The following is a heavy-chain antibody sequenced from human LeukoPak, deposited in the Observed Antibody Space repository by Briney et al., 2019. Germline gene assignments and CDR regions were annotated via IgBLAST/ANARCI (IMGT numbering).Heavy chain of an antibody. Sequence: GGALRLCCSASGFTFSSHAMRWVRQAPGKGLEWVSSISGSHGRIYYADSVKGHVTIHSDKSKSTLDLQMNSLRDEDTSMCYCAKEAVAAAGQFDYWGQGTLVSVST. CDR2: ISGSHGRI. CDR1: GFTFSSHA. V-gene: IGHV3-23*01. J-gene: IGHJ4*02. D-gene: IGHD6-13*01. CDR3: AKEAVAAAGQFDY.